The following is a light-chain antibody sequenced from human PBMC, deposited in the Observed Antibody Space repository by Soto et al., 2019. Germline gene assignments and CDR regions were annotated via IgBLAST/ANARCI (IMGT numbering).Light chain of an antibody. V-gene: IGKV3-15*01. CDR3: QQYNIWPRT. CDR2: GAS. J-gene: IGKJ5*01. Sequence: EIVLMQSPGTLSLSPGERATLSCMASQSITSNLAWYQQKPGQAPRLLIYGASTRATGIPARFSGSGSGTEFTLTISSLQSEDFAVYYCQQYNIWPRTFGQGTRLEIK. CDR1: QSITSN.